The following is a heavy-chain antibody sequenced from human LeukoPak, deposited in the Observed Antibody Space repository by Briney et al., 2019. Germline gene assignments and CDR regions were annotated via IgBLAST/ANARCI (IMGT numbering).Heavy chain of an antibody. Sequence: SETLSLTCTVSGGSISSYYWSWIRQPPGKGLEWIGHIYGSGSTNYNPSLKSRVALSVDTPKNQFSLKLSSVTAADTAVYYCAREGTSGTHLNWFDPWGQGTLVTVSS. J-gene: IGHJ5*02. D-gene: IGHD1-1*01. V-gene: IGHV4-59*01. CDR2: IYGSGST. CDR3: AREGTSGTHLNWFDP. CDR1: GGSISSYY.